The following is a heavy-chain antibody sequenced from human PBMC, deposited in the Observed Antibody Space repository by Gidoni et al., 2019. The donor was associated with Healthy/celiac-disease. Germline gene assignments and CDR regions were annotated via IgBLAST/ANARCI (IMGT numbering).Heavy chain of an antibody. Sequence: QVQLQESGPGLLKPSETLSLTCTVSGGSISSYYWSWIRQPPGKGLEWIGYIYYSGSTNYNPSLKSRVTISVDTSKNQFSLKLSSVTAADTAVYYCARGRITVNAFDIWGQGTMVTVSS. CDR3: ARGRITVNAFDI. CDR1: GGSISSYY. V-gene: IGHV4-59*01. J-gene: IGHJ3*02. CDR2: IYYSGST. D-gene: IGHD4-17*01.